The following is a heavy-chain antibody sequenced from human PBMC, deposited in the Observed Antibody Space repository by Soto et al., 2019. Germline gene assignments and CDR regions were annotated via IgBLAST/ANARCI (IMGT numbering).Heavy chain of an antibody. V-gene: IGHV4-59*08. J-gene: IGHJ4*02. CDR1: GGSISSYY. CDR2: IYYSGST. CDR3: ARHVSHPPLMTGYYTDFDY. D-gene: IGHD3-9*01. Sequence: SETLSLTCTVSGGSISSYYWSWIRQPPGKGLEWIGYIYYSGSTNYNPSLKSRVTISVDTSKNQFSLKLSSVTAADTAVYYCARHVSHPPLMTGYYTDFDYWGQGTLVTVSS.